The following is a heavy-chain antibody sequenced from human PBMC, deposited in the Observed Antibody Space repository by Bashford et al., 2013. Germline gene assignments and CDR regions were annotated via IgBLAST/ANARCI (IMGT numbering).Heavy chain of an antibody. V-gene: IGHV4-34*01. Sequence: SSETLSLTCAVYGGSFSGYYWSWIRQPPGKGLEWIGEINHSGSTNYNPSLKSRVTISVDTSKNQFSLKLSSVTAADTAVYYCARELGSAAAGTRDYWGQGTLVTVSS. CDR1: GGSFSGYY. J-gene: IGHJ4*02. D-gene: IGHD6-13*01. CDR3: ARELGSAAAGTRDY. CDR2: INHSGST.